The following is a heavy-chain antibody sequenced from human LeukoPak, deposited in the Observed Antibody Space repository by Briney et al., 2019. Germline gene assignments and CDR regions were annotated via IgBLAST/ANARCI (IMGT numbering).Heavy chain of an antibody. CDR3: VKGRTGSIATAGRY. V-gene: IGHV1-24*01. J-gene: IGHJ4*02. Sequence: ASVKVSCTLSGSALTDFCIHWGWQAHGKGLEWLGGLDPEDGETILSQKFQDRVALTADTSTSTAYMDMSRLRSEDTAVYFCVKGRTGSIATAGRYWRRGTLVTVSS. D-gene: IGHD6-6*01. CDR1: GSALTDFC. CDR2: LDPEDGET.